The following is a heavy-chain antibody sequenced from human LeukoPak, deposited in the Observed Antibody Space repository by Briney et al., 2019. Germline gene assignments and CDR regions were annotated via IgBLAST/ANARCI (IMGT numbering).Heavy chain of an antibody. CDR2: ISSSGSTI. CDR3: ARGSYYDSSGLKNDAFDI. V-gene: IGHV3-11*01. CDR1: GFTFSDYY. J-gene: IGHJ3*02. Sequence: GGSLRLSCAASGFTFSDYYMSWIRQAPGKGLEWVSYISSSGSTIYYADSVKGRFTISRDNAKNSLYLQMNSLRAEDTAVYYCARGSYYDSSGLKNDAFDICGQGTMVTVSS. D-gene: IGHD3-22*01.